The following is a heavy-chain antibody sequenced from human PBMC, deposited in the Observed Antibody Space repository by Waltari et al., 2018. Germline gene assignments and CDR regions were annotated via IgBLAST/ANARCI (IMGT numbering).Heavy chain of an antibody. CDR2: INHNGRT. V-gene: IGHV4-34*01. J-gene: IGHJ4*02. CDR3: ARSGYCTNGVCSNYFDY. CDR1: GGSFSGYY. D-gene: IGHD2-8*01. Sequence: QVQLQQWGAGLLKPSETLSLTCAVYGGSFSGYYWSWIRQPPGKGMEWIGEINHNGRTNDNPTLKSRVTISVHTSKNQFPLKLSSVTAADTAVYYCARSGYCTNGVCSNYFDYWGQGTLVTVSS.